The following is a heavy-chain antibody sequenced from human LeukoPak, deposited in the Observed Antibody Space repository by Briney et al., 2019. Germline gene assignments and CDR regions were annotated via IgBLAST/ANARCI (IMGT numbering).Heavy chain of an antibody. V-gene: IGHV3-23*03. D-gene: IGHD5-24*01. CDR2: VYAGGPTK. CDR1: GFNYGGFV. J-gene: IGHJ4*02. CDR3: EKGLTRGDGRWELDV. Sequence: GGSLRLSCGVSGFNYGGFVVAGVRQAPGRGLDWCSGVYAGGPTKTYAAHVKGRFISSRDKSRVTLYVEMNSLRGEDPAVFYCEKGLTRGDGRWELDVWGQGIPVTGSS.